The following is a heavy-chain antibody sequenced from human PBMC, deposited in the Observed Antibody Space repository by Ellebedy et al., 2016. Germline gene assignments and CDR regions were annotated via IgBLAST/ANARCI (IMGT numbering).Heavy chain of an antibody. D-gene: IGHD3-10*01. CDR1: GYTFTSYY. CDR3: ARSITMVRGRSDV. Sequence: ASVKVSCXASGYTFTSYYMHWVRQAPGQGLEWMGIINPNGGSTTYAQKFQGRVTMTRDTSTSTVYMELSSLRSEDTAVYYCARSITMVRGRSDVWGQGTTVTVSS. V-gene: IGHV1-46*01. J-gene: IGHJ6*02. CDR2: INPNGGST.